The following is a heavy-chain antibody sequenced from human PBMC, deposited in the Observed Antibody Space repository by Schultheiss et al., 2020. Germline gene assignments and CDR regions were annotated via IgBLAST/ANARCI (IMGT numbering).Heavy chain of an antibody. CDR2: IYYSGNT. Sequence: SQTLSLTCTVSGGSISSGGYYWSWIRPHPGKGLEWIGYIYYSGNTYYNPSLKSRLTISVDTSKNQFSLKLSSVTAADTAVYYCARTGNWYFDLWGRGTLVTVSS. D-gene: IGHD7-27*01. V-gene: IGHV4-31*03. CDR1: GGSISSGGYY. CDR3: ARTGNWYFDL. J-gene: IGHJ2*01.